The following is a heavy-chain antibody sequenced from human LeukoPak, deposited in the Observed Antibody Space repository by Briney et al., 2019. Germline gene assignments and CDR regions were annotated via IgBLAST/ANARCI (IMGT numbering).Heavy chain of an antibody. CDR1: GGSISSSSYY. Sequence: NPSETLSLTCTVSGGSISSSSYYWGWIRQPPGKGLEWIGSIYYSGSTYYNPSLKSRVTISVDTSKNQFSLKLSSVTAADTAVYYCAIRRFFRYYYYGSGSYDGWFDPWGQGTLVTVSS. J-gene: IGHJ5*02. CDR3: AIRRFFRYYYYGSGSYDGWFDP. V-gene: IGHV4-39*07. D-gene: IGHD3-10*01. CDR2: IYYSGST.